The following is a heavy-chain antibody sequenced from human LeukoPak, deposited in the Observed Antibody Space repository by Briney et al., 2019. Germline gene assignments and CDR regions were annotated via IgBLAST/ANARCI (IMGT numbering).Heavy chain of an antibody. CDR2: ISSSSSYI. V-gene: IGHV3-21*01. CDR1: GFTFSSYS. D-gene: IGHD6-6*01. J-gene: IGHJ4*02. Sequence: PGGSLRLSCAASGFTFSSYSMNWVRQAPGKGLEWVSSISSSSSYIYYADSVKGRFTISRDNAKNSLYLQMNSLRAEDTAVYYCARDHNRYSSSSEADYWGQGTLVTVSS. CDR3: ARDHNRYSSSSEADY.